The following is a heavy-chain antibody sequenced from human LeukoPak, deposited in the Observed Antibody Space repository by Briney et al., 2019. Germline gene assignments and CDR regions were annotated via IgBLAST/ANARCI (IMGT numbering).Heavy chain of an antibody. CDR1: GGSISSSNW. CDR3: ARGDIPYYFDY. Sequence: PSETLSLTCAVSGGSISSSNWWSWVRQPPGKGLEWIGEIYHSGSTSYNPSLKSRVTISVDTSKNQFSLKLSSVTAADTAVYYCARGDIPYYFDYWGQGTLVTVSS. CDR2: IYHSGST. V-gene: IGHV4-4*02. J-gene: IGHJ4*02.